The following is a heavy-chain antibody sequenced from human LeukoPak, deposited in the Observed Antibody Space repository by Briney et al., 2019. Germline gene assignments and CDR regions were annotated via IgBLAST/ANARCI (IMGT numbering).Heavy chain of an antibody. Sequence: SETLSLTCTVSGGSISSSSYYWGWIRQPPGKGLEWIGSIYYSGSTYYNPSLKSRVTISVDTSKNQFSLKLSSVTAADTAVYYCARQTTVTVFYPWLDPWGQGTLVTVSS. J-gene: IGHJ5*02. D-gene: IGHD4-17*01. CDR3: ARQTTVTVFYPWLDP. V-gene: IGHV4-39*01. CDR1: GGSISSSSYY. CDR2: IYYSGST.